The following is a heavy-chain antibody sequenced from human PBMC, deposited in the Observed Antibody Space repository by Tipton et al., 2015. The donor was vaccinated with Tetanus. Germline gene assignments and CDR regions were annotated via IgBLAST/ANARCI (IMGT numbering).Heavy chain of an antibody. Sequence: TLSLTCNVSGGSITSYYWSWIRQRPGRGLEWVGYVHYTGKDNYSPSLRSRVTLSVDTSKNQFSLKTNSVTAADTAVYYCARGWGSSWCYFANGCPGPLVAVSS. CDR3: ARGWGSSWCYFAN. J-gene: IGHJ4*02. V-gene: IGHV4-59*13. CDR1: GGSITSYY. CDR2: VHYTGKD. D-gene: IGHD6-13*01.